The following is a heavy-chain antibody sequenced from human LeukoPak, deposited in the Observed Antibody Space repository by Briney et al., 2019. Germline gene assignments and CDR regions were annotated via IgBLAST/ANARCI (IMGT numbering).Heavy chain of an antibody. CDR3: ARPTTVTTISADAFDI. CDR2: ISSGGTYK. Sequence: GGSLRLSCAASGFTFSTYTMNWVRQAPGKGLEWVSSISSGGTYKYYADSVKGRFTISRDNAQNSLYLQMNSLRAEDSSVYYCARPTTVTTISADAFDIWGQGTMVTVSS. J-gene: IGHJ3*02. D-gene: IGHD4-17*01. V-gene: IGHV3-21*01. CDR1: GFTFSTYT.